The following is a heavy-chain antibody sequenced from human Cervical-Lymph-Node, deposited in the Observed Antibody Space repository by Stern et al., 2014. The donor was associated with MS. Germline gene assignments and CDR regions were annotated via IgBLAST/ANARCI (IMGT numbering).Heavy chain of an antibody. J-gene: IGHJ3*02. D-gene: IGHD1-26*01. V-gene: IGHV3-33*01. CDR1: GFTFSSYG. CDR3: ARDRGWERDAFDI. CDR2: IWYDGSNK. Sequence: VQLVQSGGGVVQPGRSLRLSCAASGFTFSSYGMHWVRQAPGKVLEWVAVIWYDGSNKYYADSVKGRFTISRDNSKNTLYLQMNSLRAEDTAVYYCARDRGWERDAFDIWGQGTMVTVSS.